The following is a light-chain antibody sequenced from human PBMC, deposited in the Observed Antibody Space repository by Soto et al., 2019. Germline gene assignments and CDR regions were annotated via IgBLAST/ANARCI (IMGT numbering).Light chain of an antibody. Sequence: EIVLTQSPGTLSLSPGERATLSCRASQSVSSSYLAWYQQKPGQAPRLLIYGASSRATGIPDRFSGSGSGTDFTLTISRLEPEDSAVYYCQQYGTSPPDFGGGTKVEIK. V-gene: IGKV3-20*01. CDR3: QQYGTSPPD. J-gene: IGKJ4*01. CDR1: QSVSSSY. CDR2: GAS.